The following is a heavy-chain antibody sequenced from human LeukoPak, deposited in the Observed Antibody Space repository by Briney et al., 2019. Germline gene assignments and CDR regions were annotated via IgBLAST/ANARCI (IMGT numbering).Heavy chain of an antibody. D-gene: IGHD5-12*01. CDR1: GFTVSSNY. V-gene: IGHV3-53*01. J-gene: IGHJ5*02. Sequence: GGSLRLSCAASGFTVSSNYMSWVRQAPGKGLEWVSVIYSGGSTHYADSVKGRFTISRDNSKNTLYLQMNSLRAEDTAVYYCARASGYSGSRRWFDPWGQGTLVTVSS. CDR2: IYSGGST. CDR3: ARASGYSGSRRWFDP.